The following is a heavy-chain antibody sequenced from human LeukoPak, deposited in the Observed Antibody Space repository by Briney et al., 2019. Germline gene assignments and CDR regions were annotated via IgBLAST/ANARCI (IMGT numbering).Heavy chain of an antibody. CDR3: ARGPKYYDILTGYSNSHYYYGMDV. Sequence: PGGSLRLSCAASGFPVSRNYMSWLRQAPGKGLEWVTVIYSGGSTYYAESVKGRFTISRHNSKNMLYLQMNSLRAEDTAVYYCARGPKYYDILTGYSNSHYYYGMDVWGQGTTVTVSS. CDR1: GFPVSRNY. CDR2: IYSGGST. D-gene: IGHD3-9*01. J-gene: IGHJ6*02. V-gene: IGHV3-53*04.